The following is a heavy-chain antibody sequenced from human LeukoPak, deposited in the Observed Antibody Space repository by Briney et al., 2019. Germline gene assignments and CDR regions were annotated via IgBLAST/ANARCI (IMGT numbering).Heavy chain of an antibody. CDR1: GYTLTSYG. CDR3: ARPKGSSSSWYVSSDLYFDL. D-gene: IGHD6-13*01. J-gene: IGHJ2*01. Sequence: ASVKVSCKAPGYTLTSYGISWVRQAPGQGLEWMGWISAYNGNTNYAQKLQGRVTMTTDTSTSTAYMELRSLRSDDTAVYYCARPKGSSSSWYVSSDLYFDLWGRGTLVTVSS. V-gene: IGHV1-18*01. CDR2: ISAYNGNT.